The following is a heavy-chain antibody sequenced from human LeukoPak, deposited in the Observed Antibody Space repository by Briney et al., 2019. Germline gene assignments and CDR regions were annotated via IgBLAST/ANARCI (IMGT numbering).Heavy chain of an antibody. Sequence: GASVKVSCKASGYTFTSYGISWVRQAPGQGLEWMGWISAYNGNTNYAQKFQGRVTMTRDTSTSTVYMELSSLRSEDTAVYYCARERETSPYQLLFRITDYYGMDVWGQGTTVTVSS. V-gene: IGHV1-18*01. CDR1: GYTFTSYG. CDR2: ISAYNGNT. CDR3: ARERETSPYQLLFRITDYYGMDV. J-gene: IGHJ6*02. D-gene: IGHD2-2*01.